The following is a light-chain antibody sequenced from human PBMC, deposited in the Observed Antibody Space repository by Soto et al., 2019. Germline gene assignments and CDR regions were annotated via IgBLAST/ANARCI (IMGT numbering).Light chain of an antibody. CDR1: QGISKF. Sequence: QMTQSPTSLSASVGDRVTITCRASQGISKFLAWFQQKPGRAPKSLIYGASTLQSGVPSRFSGSGSDTDFTLTITSLQHEDFAAYYCQQYHSYPPSFGQGTQVEIK. J-gene: IGKJ1*01. CDR2: GAS. V-gene: IGKV1-16*01. CDR3: QQYHSYPPS.